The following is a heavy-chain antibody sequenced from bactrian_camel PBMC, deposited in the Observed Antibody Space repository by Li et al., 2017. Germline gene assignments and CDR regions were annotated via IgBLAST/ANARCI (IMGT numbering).Heavy chain of an antibody. CDR3: AADRGGFFPYGTSWHY. V-gene: IGHV3S55*01. Sequence: HVQLVESGGGSVQAGGSLRISCLAPAYTYETSCMGWFRQAPGKEREWVASYDTDGSATYTDSVKDRFTISKDNARNTLYLQLSSLRTEDTAMYYCAADRGGFFPYGTSWHYWGQGTQVTVS. D-gene: IGHD6*01. J-gene: IGHJ4*01. CDR2: YDTDGSA. CDR1: AYTYETSC.